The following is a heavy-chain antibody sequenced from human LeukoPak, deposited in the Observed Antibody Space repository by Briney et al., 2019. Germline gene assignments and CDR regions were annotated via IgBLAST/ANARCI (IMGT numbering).Heavy chain of an antibody. Sequence: ASVTLSCKASGYTFTIYAMHWVCQAPGQRLEWMGWINAGNGKTKYSQKFQGRVTITRDTSASTAYMELRSLRSKDTAVEDCARQWLVPPYYDYGYGMDVWGKGTTVTVSS. V-gene: IGHV1-3*01. CDR1: GYTFTIYA. CDR2: INAGNGKT. D-gene: IGHD6-19*01. J-gene: IGHJ6*04. CDR3: ARQWLVPPYYDYGYGMDV.